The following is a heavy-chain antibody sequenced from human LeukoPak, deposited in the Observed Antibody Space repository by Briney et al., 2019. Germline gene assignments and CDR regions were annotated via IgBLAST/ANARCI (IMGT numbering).Heavy chain of an antibody. J-gene: IGHJ6*03. D-gene: IGHD3-3*01. CDR1: GGSFSGYY. CDR2: INHSGST. CDR3: ARGGYDFWSARYYYYYMDV. V-gene: IGHV4-34*01. Sequence: PSETLSLTCAVYGGSFSGYYWSWIRQPPGKGLEWIGEINHSGSTNYNPSLKSRVTISVDTSKNQFSLKLSSVTAADTAVYYCARGGYDFWSARYYYYYMDVWGKGTTVTVSS.